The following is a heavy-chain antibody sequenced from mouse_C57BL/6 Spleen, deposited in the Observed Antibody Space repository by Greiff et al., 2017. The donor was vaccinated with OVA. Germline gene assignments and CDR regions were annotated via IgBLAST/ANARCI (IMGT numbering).Heavy chain of an antibody. Sequence: EVMLVESGECLVKPGGSLKLSCAASGFTFSSYAMSWFRQTPEERLEWVAYISSGGDYIYYADTVKGRFSISRDNARNTLYLQLSSLKSEETAMYYCTRAGSAAWFGYWGEGTLDTDSA. D-gene: IGHD1-1*02. CDR3: TRAGSAAWFGY. CDR2: ISSGGDYI. V-gene: IGHV5-9-1*02. J-gene: IGHJ3*01. CDR1: GFTFSSYA.